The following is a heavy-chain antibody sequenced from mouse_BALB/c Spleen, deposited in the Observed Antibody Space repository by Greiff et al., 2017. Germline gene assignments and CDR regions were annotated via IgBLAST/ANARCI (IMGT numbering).Heavy chain of an antibody. Sequence: EVKLVESGGGLVKPGGSLKLSCAASGFTFSSYAMSWVRQTPEKRLERVASISSGGSTYYPDSVKGRFTISRDNARNILYLQMSSLRSEDTAMYYCARLLYAMDYWGQGTSVTVSS. CDR1: GFTFSSYA. V-gene: IGHV5-6-5*01. J-gene: IGHJ4*01. CDR2: ISSGGST. CDR3: ARLLYAMDY.